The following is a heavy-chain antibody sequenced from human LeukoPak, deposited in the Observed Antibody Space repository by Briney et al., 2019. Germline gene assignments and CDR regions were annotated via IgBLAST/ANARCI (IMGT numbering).Heavy chain of an antibody. D-gene: IGHD6-19*01. CDR2: ISWDGGST. CDR1: GFTFDDYA. CDR3: AKSGGSLYYYMDV. J-gene: IGHJ6*03. Sequence: GGSLRPSCAASGFTFDDYAMHWVRQAPGKGLEWVSLISWDGGSTYYADSVKGRFTISRDNSKNSLYLQMNSLRAEDTALYYCAKSGGSLYYYMDVWGKGTTVTVSS. V-gene: IGHV3-43D*03.